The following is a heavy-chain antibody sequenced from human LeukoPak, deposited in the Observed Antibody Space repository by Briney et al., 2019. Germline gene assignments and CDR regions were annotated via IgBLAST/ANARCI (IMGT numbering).Heavy chain of an antibody. CDR3: ARHGGNLGSFNF. D-gene: IGHD3-16*01. J-gene: IGHJ4*02. CDR2: IYYSGST. Sequence: PSQTLSLTCTVSGGSISSGDYYWSWIRQPPGKGLEWIGYIYYSGSTYYNPSLKSRVTISVDTSKNQFSLKLSSVTAADTAVYYCARHGGNLGSFNFWGQGSLVTVSS. V-gene: IGHV4-30-4*01. CDR1: GGSISSGDYY.